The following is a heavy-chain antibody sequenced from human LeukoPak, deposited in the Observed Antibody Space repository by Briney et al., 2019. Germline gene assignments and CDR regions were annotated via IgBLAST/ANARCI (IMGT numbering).Heavy chain of an antibody. CDR3: TRVRSGNDFDY. V-gene: IGHV3-49*04. CDR2: IRSKAYGGTT. CDR1: GCTFGDYA. J-gene: IGHJ4*02. D-gene: IGHD3-10*01. Sequence: GGSLRLSCTASGCTFGDYAMSWVRQAPGKGLERVGFIRSKAYGGTTQYAASVKGRFSISRDDSKSIAYLQMSSLNTEDTAVYYCTRVRSGNDFDYWGQGTLVTVSS.